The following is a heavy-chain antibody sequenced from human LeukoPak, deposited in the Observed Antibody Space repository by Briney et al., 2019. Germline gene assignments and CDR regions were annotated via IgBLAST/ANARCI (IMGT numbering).Heavy chain of an antibody. CDR3: ARRSGIAVAGAFDY. V-gene: IGHV3-7*01. J-gene: IGHJ4*02. Sequence: GGSLRLSCAASGFTFSSTWMSWVRQAPGKGLEWVGNIQPDGSEGYPVDSVKGRFTISRDNARNSLFLQMNSLRVEDTAVYYCARRSGIAVAGAFDYWGQGTLVTVSS. CDR1: GFTFSSTW. CDR2: IQPDGSEG. D-gene: IGHD6-19*01.